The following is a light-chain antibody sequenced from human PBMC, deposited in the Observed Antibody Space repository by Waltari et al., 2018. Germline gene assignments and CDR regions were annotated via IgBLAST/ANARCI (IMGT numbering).Light chain of an antibody. J-gene: IGLJ3*02. CDR2: GNS. V-gene: IGLV1-40*01. CDR3: QSYDNRLSAWV. CDR1: RSNIGADSA. Sequence: QSALTQPPSVSGAPGQRVTIPCTGSRSNIGADSAVHWYQQLPRTAPKLLIPGNSNRPSGVPDRFSGSKSGTSASLAITGLQAEDEADYYCQSYDNRLSAWVFGGGTKLTVL.